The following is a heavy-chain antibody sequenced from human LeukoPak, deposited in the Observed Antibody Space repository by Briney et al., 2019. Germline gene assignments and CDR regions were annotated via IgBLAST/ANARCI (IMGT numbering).Heavy chain of an antibody. CDR2: LNPSGGST. CDR1: GYTVTSYY. Sequence: GASVKVSCKASGYTVTSYYMHWVRQAPGQGLEWMGILNPSGGSTSYAQKFQGRATLTRATSTSTVYMELSSLRSEDTAVYYCAREGNWNYQSFDYWGQGTLVTVSS. CDR3: AREGNWNYQSFDY. V-gene: IGHV1-46*01. D-gene: IGHD1-7*01. J-gene: IGHJ4*02.